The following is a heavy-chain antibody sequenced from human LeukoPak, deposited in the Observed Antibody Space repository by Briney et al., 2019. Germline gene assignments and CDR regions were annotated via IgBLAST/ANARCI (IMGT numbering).Heavy chain of an antibody. V-gene: IGHV1-58*01. Sequence: SVKVSCKASGLTFTNSAVQWVRQARGQRLEWIGWIVVGSGNTNYAQKFQERVTITRGLATSTAYMELSSLRSEDTAVYYCAAGDFWSGYQIDYWGQGTLVTVSS. J-gene: IGHJ4*02. CDR3: AAGDFWSGYQIDY. D-gene: IGHD3-3*01. CDR2: IVVGSGNT. CDR1: GLTFTNSA.